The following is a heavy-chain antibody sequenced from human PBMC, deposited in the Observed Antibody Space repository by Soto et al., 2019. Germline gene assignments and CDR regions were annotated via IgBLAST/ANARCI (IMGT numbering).Heavy chain of an antibody. Sequence: QVQLQESGPGLVKPSQTLSLTCTVSGGSISSADYYWNWIRQPPGKGLEWIGYIYYSGNTYYNPSLKSRVSISIDTSKNQFSLQLSAVTAADTATYFCASSWVWGTPDPWGQGARVTVSS. CDR1: GGSISSADYY. D-gene: IGHD1-1*01. CDR2: IYYSGNT. J-gene: IGHJ5*02. CDR3: ASSWVWGTPDP. V-gene: IGHV4-30-4*01.